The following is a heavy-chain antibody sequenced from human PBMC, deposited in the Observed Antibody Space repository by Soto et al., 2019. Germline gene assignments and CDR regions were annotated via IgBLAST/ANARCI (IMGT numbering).Heavy chain of an antibody. CDR2: IYSSGST. J-gene: IGHJ5*02. V-gene: IGHV4-4*07. Sequence: QVQLQESGPGLVKPSETLSLTCTVSGGDISTYYWTWIRQPAGKGLEWIGRIYSSGSTKYNPSLTSRVTMSLDTSKHQFSIRLSSVTAADTYVYYCARGQRFSDWFDHWGQGTLVTVAS. D-gene: IGHD3-3*01. CDR3: ARGQRFSDWFDH. CDR1: GGDISTYY.